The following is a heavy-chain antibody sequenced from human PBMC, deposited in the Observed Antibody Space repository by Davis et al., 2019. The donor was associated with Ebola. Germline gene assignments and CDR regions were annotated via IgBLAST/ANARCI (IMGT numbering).Heavy chain of an antibody. J-gene: IGHJ4*02. D-gene: IGHD4-17*01. Sequence: GESLKISCAASGFTFSSYAMHWVRQAPGKGLEWVAVISYDGSNKYYADSVKGRFTISRDNSKNTLYLQMNSLRAEDTAVYYCARDPKATVTTLDYWGQGTLVTVSS. V-gene: IGHV3-30-3*01. CDR1: GFTFSSYA. CDR3: ARDPKATVTTLDY. CDR2: ISYDGSNK.